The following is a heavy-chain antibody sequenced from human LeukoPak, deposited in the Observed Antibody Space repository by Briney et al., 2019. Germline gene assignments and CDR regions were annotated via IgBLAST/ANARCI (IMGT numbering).Heavy chain of an antibody. CDR3: ASRAGSLAFDY. CDR2: IYYSGST. J-gene: IGHJ4*02. Sequence: PSETLSLTCTVSGGSISSYYWSWIRQSPGKGLEWIGYIYYSGSTNYNPSLKSRVTMSVDTSKNQVSLKLTSVTAADTAVYYCASRAGSLAFDYWGQGTLVTVSS. CDR1: GGSISSYY. V-gene: IGHV4-59*08.